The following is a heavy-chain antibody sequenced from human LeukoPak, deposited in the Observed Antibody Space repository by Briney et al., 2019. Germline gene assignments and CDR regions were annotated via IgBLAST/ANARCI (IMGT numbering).Heavy chain of an antibody. CDR1: RFTFSTYW. CDR3: ARDPGSGYEEHFDY. J-gene: IGHJ4*02. Sequence: GGSLRLSCAASRFTFSTYWMHWVRQAPGKGLVWVSRINSDGSSTGYADSVKGRFTISRDNAKNTLYLQMNSLRAEDTALYYCARDPGSGYEEHFDYWGQGTLVTVSS. CDR2: INSDGSST. D-gene: IGHD5-12*01. V-gene: IGHV3-74*01.